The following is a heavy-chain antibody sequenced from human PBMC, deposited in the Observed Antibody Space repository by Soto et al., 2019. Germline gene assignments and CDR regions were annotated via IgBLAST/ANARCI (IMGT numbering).Heavy chain of an antibody. V-gene: IGHV4-61*01. D-gene: IGHD4-17*01. CDR2: IYYSGST. CDR3: ARVRAYYGGKHSVGVFDY. J-gene: IGHJ4*02. Sequence: QVQLQESGPGLVKPSETLSLTCTVSGGSVSSGSYYWSWIRQPPGKGLEWIGYIYYSGSTNYNPSLKSRVTISVDTSKNQFSLKLSSVTAADTAVYYCARVRAYYGGKHSVGVFDYWGQGTLVTVSS. CDR1: GGSVSSGSYY.